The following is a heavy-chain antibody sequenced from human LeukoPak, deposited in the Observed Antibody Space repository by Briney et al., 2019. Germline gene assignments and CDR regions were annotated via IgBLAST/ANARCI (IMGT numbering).Heavy chain of an antibody. CDR1: GFSFSTNS. V-gene: IGHV3-48*04. CDR3: ARNVLRIRLYDVLTGEKH. D-gene: IGHD3-9*01. Sequence: GGSLRLSCAASGFSFSTNSMNWVRQAPGKGLEWVSYISSSSSKIYYADSVKGRFTISRDNAKNSLYLQMNSLRAEDTAVYYCARNVLRIRLYDVLTGEKHWGQGTPVTVSS. CDR2: ISSSSSKI. J-gene: IGHJ4*02.